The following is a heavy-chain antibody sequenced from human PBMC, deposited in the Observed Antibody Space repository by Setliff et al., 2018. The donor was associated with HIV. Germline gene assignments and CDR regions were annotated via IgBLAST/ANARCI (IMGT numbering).Heavy chain of an antibody. V-gene: IGHV3-48*04. D-gene: IGHD3-3*01. J-gene: IGHJ6*03. Sequence: HPGGSLRLSCAGSGFTFSGYSMNWVRQTPGRGLEWISYISSSGNSIYYADSVRGRFIISRDNANNSLSLQMNSLRIEDTAGYFCARPGAEYDFWNGYYYYYYMDVWGKGTTVTVSS. CDR3: ARPGAEYDFWNGYYYYYYMDV. CDR1: GFTFSGYS. CDR2: ISSSGNSI.